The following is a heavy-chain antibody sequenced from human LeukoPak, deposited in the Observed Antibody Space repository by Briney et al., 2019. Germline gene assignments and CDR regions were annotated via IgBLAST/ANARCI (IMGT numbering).Heavy chain of an antibody. CDR2: INPNGGST. V-gene: IGHV1-46*01. CDR3: VREDYGSAIKCPDY. D-gene: IGHD4-17*01. Sequence: ASVTVSCAASGYIFINYFIHWVRQAPGQGLEWMGLINPNGGSTTYAQKFQDRVTMTRDTSTRTVYMELSSLRSEDTAVYYCVREDYGSAIKCPDYRGQGTLVTVSS. J-gene: IGHJ4*02. CDR1: GYIFINYF.